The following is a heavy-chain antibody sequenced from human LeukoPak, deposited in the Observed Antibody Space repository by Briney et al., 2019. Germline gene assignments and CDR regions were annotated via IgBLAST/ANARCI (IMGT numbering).Heavy chain of an antibody. CDR3: AKDYKYQIYYYYGMDV. CDR2: ISYDGSNK. D-gene: IGHD3-10*01. CDR1: GFTFSSYG. V-gene: IGHV3-30*18. J-gene: IGHJ6*02. Sequence: PGRSLRLSCAASGFTFSSYGMHWVRQAPGKGLEWVAVISYDGSNKYYADPVKGRFTISRDNSKNTLYLQMNSLRAEDTAVYYCAKDYKYQIYYYYGMDVWGQGTTVTVSS.